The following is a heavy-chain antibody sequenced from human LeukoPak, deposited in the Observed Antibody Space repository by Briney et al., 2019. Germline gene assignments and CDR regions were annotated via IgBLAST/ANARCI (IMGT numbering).Heavy chain of an antibody. V-gene: IGHV4-59*01. J-gene: IGHJ3*02. CDR2: IYYSGST. D-gene: IGHD6-13*01. CDR3: ARENPLAAAVFDAFDI. CDR1: GGSFSGYY. Sequence: NPSETLSLTCAVYGGSFSGYYWSWIRQPPGKGLEWIGYIYYSGSTNYNPSLKSRATISVDTSKNQFSLKLSSVTAADTAVYYCARENPLAAAVFDAFDIWGQGTMVTVSS.